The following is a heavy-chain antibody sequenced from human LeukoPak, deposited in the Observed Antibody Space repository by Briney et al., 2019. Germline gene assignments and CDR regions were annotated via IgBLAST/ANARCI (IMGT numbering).Heavy chain of an antibody. V-gene: IGHV3-9*01. J-gene: IGHJ4*02. CDR1: GFTFDDYA. CDR2: ISGSGGST. CDR3: AKAHGGYSYGYGFGY. Sequence: PGRSLRLSCAASGFTFDDYAMHWVRQAPGKGLEWVSAISGSGGSTYYADSVKGRFTISRDNAKNSLYLQMNSLRAEDTALYYCAKAHGGYSYGYGFGYWGQGTLVTVSS. D-gene: IGHD5-18*01.